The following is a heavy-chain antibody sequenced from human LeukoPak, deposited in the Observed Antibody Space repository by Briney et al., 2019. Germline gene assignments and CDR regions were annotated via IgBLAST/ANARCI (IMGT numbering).Heavy chain of an antibody. CDR2: IRYDGSNK. Sequence: GGSLRLSCAASGFTFSSYGMHWVRQAPGKGLEWVAFIRYDGSNKYYADSVKGRFTISRDNSKNTLYLQMNSLRAEDTAVYYCAKGGPTNGYNLITGYWGQGTLVTVSS. CDR1: GFTFSSYG. D-gene: IGHD5-24*01. V-gene: IGHV3-30*02. J-gene: IGHJ4*02. CDR3: AKGGPTNGYNLITGY.